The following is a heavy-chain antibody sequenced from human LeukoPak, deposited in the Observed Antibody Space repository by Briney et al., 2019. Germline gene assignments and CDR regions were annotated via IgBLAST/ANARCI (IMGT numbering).Heavy chain of an antibody. V-gene: IGHV3-11*01. D-gene: IGHD3-22*01. CDR2: ISSSGSTI. Sequence: GGSLRLSCAASGFTFSDYYMSWIRQAPGKGLEWVSYISSSGSTIYYADSVKGRFTISRDNAKNSLYLQMNSLRAEDTAVYYCASADYYDSSGYGVSWGQGTLVTVSS. CDR1: GFTFSDYY. J-gene: IGHJ5*02. CDR3: ASADYYDSSGYGVS.